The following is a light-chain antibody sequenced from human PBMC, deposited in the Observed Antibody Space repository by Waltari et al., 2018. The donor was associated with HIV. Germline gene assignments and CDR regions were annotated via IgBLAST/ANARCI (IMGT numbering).Light chain of an antibody. CDR2: GAS. Sequence: DIVLTQSPGTLSFSPGERATLSCRASQSIRSAYLSWYQQKPGQAPRLLIYGASGRATGVPDRFSGSGSGTEFSLTISRLVPEDLAVYYCQQYGGSPPITVGQGTRLEIK. V-gene: IGKV3-20*01. CDR1: QSIRSAY. CDR3: QQYGGSPPIT. J-gene: IGKJ5*01.